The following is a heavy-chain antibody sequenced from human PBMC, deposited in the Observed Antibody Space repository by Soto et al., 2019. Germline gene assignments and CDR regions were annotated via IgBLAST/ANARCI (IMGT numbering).Heavy chain of an antibody. Sequence: SETLSLTCTVSGGSISSYYWSWIRQPPGKGLEWIGYIYYSGSTSYNPSLKSRVTISVDTSKNQFSLKLSSVTAADTAVYYCATMGTPATGLYFFDYWGQGSLVTVSS. CDR3: ATMGTPATGLYFFDY. V-gene: IGHV4-59*01. CDR2: IYYSGST. J-gene: IGHJ4*02. CDR1: GGSISSYY. D-gene: IGHD2-15*01.